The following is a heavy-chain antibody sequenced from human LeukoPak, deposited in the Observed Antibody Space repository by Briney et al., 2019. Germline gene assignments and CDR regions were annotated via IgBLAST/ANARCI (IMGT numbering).Heavy chain of an antibody. CDR1: GFTFSSYS. J-gene: IGHJ6*02. V-gene: IGHV3-21*01. Sequence: PGGSLRLSCAASGFTFSSYSMNWVRQAPGKGLEWVSSISSSSSYIYYADSVKGRFTISRDNAKNSLYLQMNSLRAEDTAVYYCARVVTTTVFYNYYYGMDVRGQGTTVTVSS. D-gene: IGHD4-17*01. CDR3: ARVVTTTVFYNYYYGMDV. CDR2: ISSSSSYI.